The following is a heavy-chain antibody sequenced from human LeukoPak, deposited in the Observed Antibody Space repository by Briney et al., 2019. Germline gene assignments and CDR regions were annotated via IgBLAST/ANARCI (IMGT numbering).Heavy chain of an antibody. D-gene: IGHD4-17*01. CDR2: IYTSGST. V-gene: IGHV4-4*07. CDR3: ARGPLTMTRGFDP. CDR1: GGSINIYY. Sequence: PPETLSLTCTVSGGSINIYYWSWIRQPAGKGLEWIGRIYTSGSTSYNPSLKTRVTMSVDTSKNQFSLKLSSVTAADTAVYYCARGPLTMTRGFDPWGQGTLVTVSS. J-gene: IGHJ5*02.